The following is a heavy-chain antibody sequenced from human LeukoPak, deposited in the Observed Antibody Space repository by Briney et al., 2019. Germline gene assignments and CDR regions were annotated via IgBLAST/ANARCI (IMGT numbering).Heavy chain of an antibody. V-gene: IGHV4-34*01. J-gene: IGHJ6*03. D-gene: IGHD3-10*01. CDR1: VGSFSGYY. Sequence: SETLSFTCAVYVGSFSGYYWSWIRQPPGKGLEWIGEINHSGSTNYNSSLKSRVTISVDTSKNQFSLKLSSVTAADTAVYYCARGYYGSGSHCCHMDVWGKGTTITVS. CDR2: INHSGST. CDR3: ARGYYGSGSHCCHMDV.